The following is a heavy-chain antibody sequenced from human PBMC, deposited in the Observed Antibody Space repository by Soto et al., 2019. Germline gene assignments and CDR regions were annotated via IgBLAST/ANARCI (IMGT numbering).Heavy chain of an antibody. V-gene: IGHV4-39*01. CDR1: GGSISSSSYY. J-gene: IGHJ4*02. CDR2: IYYSGST. Sequence: SETLSLTCTVSGGSISSSSYYWGWIRQPPGKGLEWIGSIYYSGSTYYKPSLKILVTISVDTSKNQFSLKLSFLTAADTAVYSCASLQVTTYFDYWGQGTLVTVS. D-gene: IGHD4-17*01. CDR3: ASLQVTTYFDY.